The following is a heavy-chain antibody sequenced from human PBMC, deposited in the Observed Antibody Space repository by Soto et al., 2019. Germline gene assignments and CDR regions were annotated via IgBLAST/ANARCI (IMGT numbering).Heavy chain of an antibody. CDR3: TTDPFYQLPSDWFVP. D-gene: IGHD2-2*01. CDR1: GFTFSNAW. J-gene: IGHJ5*02. CDR2: IKSKTDGGTT. Sequence: GGSLRLSCAASGFTFSNAWMSWVRQAPGKGLEWVGRIKSKTDGGTTDYAAPVKGRFTISRDDSKNTLYLQMNSLKTEDTAVYYCTTDPFYQLPSDWFVPWGQGTLATVSS. V-gene: IGHV3-15*01.